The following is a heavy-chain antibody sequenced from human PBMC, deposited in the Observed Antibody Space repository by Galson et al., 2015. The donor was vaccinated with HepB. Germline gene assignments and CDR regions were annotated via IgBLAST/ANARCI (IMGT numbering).Heavy chain of an antibody. J-gene: IGHJ4*02. D-gene: IGHD3-22*01. Sequence: SLRLSCAASGFTFSSYAMTWVRQAPGKGLEWVSYISSSGSTIYYADSVKGRFTISRDNAKNSLYLQMNSLRAEDTAVYYCARVNADYYDSSGYHGPLFDYWGQGTLVTVSS. CDR2: ISSSGSTI. CDR3: ARVNADYYDSSGYHGPLFDY. V-gene: IGHV3-48*04. CDR1: GFTFSSYA.